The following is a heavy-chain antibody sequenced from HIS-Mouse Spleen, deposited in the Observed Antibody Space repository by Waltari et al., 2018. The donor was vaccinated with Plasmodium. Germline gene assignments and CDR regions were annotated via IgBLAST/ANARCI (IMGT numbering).Heavy chain of an antibody. CDR1: GYTFTAYY. V-gene: IGHV1-2*02. Sequence: QVQLVQSGAEVKKPGASVKVSCKASGYTFTAYYMHWVRQAPGQGLEWMGWINPNSGGTNYAQKFQGRVTMTRDTSIRTAYMELSRLRSDDTAVYYCARVLGYKAAAGTFVEYFQHWGQGTLVTVSS. CDR2: INPNSGGT. CDR3: ARVLGYKAAAGTFVEYFQH. J-gene: IGHJ1*01. D-gene: IGHD6-13*01.